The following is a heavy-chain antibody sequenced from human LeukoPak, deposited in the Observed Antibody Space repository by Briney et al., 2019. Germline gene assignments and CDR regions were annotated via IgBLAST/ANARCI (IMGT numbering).Heavy chain of an antibody. Sequence: GGSLRLSCAASGLTVSSNYMSWVRQAPGKGLEWVSVLYSGGNTYYADSVKGRFSISRDSSKNTLYLQMNSLRAEDTAVYYCASYGSGRYYFDYWGQGTLVTVSS. J-gene: IGHJ4*02. CDR1: GLTVSSNY. V-gene: IGHV3-53*01. CDR2: LYSGGNT. CDR3: ASYGSGRYYFDY. D-gene: IGHD3-10*01.